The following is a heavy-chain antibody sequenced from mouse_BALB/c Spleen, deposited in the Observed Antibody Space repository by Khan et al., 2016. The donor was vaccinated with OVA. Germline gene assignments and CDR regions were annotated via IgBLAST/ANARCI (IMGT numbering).Heavy chain of an antibody. J-gene: IGHJ3*01. Sequence: EVELVESGGGLVKPGGSLKLSCAATGFTFSDYYMYWVRQTPEKRLEWVATISDGGSYTYYPDSVKGRFTISRNNAQNNLYLQMNSLKSEDTVMYYCVREWGLYRYAWFAYWGQGTLVTVSA. D-gene: IGHD2-14*01. V-gene: IGHV5-4*02. CDR1: GFTFSDYY. CDR3: VREWGLYRYAWFAY. CDR2: ISDGGSYT.